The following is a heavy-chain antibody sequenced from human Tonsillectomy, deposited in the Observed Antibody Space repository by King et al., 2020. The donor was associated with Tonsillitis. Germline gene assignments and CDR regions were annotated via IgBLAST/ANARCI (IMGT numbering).Heavy chain of an antibody. CDR3: AKDYYDSSGYYLSAFDI. D-gene: IGHD3-22*01. CDR1: GFTFDDYA. J-gene: IGHJ3*02. CDR2: ISWNSGSI. V-gene: IGHV3-9*01. Sequence: QLVQSGGGLVQPGRSLRLSCAASGFTFDDYAMHWVRQAPGKGLEWVSGISWNSGSIGYADSVKGRFTISRDNAKTSLYLQMNSLRAEDTALYYCAKDYYDSSGYYLSAFDIWGQGTMVTVSS.